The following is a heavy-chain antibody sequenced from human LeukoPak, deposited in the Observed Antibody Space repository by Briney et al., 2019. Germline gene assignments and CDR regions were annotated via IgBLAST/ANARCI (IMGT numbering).Heavy chain of an antibody. CDR3: ARERYCSGGSCYFRDAFDI. Sequence: GGSLRLSCAASGFTFSSYDMHWVRHATGKGLEWVSAIGTAGDTYYPGSVKGRFTISRENAKNSLYLQMNSLRAGDTAVYYCARERYCSGGSCYFRDAFDIWGQGTMVTVSS. D-gene: IGHD2-15*01. CDR1: GFTFSSYD. V-gene: IGHV3-13*01. CDR2: IGTAGDT. J-gene: IGHJ3*02.